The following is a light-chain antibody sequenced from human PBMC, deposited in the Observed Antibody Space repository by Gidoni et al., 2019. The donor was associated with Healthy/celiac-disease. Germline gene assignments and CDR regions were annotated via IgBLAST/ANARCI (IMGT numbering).Light chain of an antibody. Sequence: SYELTQPPSVSVSPGQTASIPCPGDKLGDKYACWYQQKPGQSPVLVIYQDSKRPSGIPERFSGSNSGNTATLTISGTQAMDEADYYCQAWDSSRYVVFGGGTKLTVL. CDR1: KLGDKY. V-gene: IGLV3-1*01. CDR3: QAWDSSRYVV. J-gene: IGLJ2*01. CDR2: QDS.